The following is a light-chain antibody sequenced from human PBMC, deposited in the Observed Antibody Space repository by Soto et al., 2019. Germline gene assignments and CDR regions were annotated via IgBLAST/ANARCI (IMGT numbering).Light chain of an antibody. CDR1: SSNIGNNA. Sequence: QSVLTQPPSVSEAPRQRVTISCSGGSSNIGNNAVNWYQQFPGKAPKLLIYYDDLLPSGVSDRFSGSKSGTSASLAISGLQSEDEADYYCAAWDDSLNGQVLGGGTKLTVL. V-gene: IGLV1-36*01. CDR3: AAWDDSLNGQV. CDR2: YDD. J-gene: IGLJ2*01.